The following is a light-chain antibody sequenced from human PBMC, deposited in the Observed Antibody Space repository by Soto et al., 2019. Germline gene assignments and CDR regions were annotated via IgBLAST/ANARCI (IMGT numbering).Light chain of an antibody. J-gene: IGKJ1*01. CDR1: QSVNSN. CDR2: GAS. Sequence: EIVMTQSPATLSVSPGERATLSCRASQSVNSNLGWYQQKPGQAPRLLIYGASTRATGIPGRFSGSGYGTEFTLTISSLQSEDFAVYYCQQYNNLLWTFGQGTKVEIK. V-gene: IGKV3-15*01. CDR3: QQYNNLLWT.